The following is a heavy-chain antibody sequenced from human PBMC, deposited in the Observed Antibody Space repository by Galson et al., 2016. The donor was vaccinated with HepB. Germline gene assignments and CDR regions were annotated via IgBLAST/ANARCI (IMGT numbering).Heavy chain of an antibody. J-gene: IGHJ1*01. CDR3: VQYYYDSSGYVEYFQT. V-gene: IGHV3-7*03. D-gene: IGHD3-22*01. CDR2: IKPDGSEK. CDR1: GFTFSTYW. Sequence: SLRLSCAASGFTFSTYWMSWVRQTPGKGLEWAANIKPDGSEKYYVDSVKGRFTISRDNAKNSLYVQMNSLRAEDTAVYYCVQYYYDSSGYVEYFQTWGQGSRVTVSS.